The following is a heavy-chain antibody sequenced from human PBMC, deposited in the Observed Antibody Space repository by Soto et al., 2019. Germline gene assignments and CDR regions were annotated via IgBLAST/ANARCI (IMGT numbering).Heavy chain of an antibody. J-gene: IGHJ3*02. CDR2: INPSGGST. Sequence: QVQLVQSGAEVKKPGASVKVSCKASGYTFTSYYMHWVRQAPGQGLEWMGIINPSGGSTSYAQKFQGRVTMTRDTSTSTVYMELSSLRSEDTAVYYCARDLSGIAVAGTAFDIWGQGTMVTVSS. CDR3: ARDLSGIAVAGTAFDI. CDR1: GYTFTSYY. V-gene: IGHV1-46*01. D-gene: IGHD6-19*01.